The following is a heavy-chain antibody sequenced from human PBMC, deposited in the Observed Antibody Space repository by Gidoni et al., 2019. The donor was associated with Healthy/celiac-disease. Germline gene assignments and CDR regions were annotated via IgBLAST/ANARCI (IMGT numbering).Heavy chain of an antibody. CDR2: ISGSGGST. V-gene: IGHV3-23*04. Sequence: EVQLVESGGGLVQPGGSLRLSCAASGFTFSSYAMSWVRQAPGKGLEWVSAISGSGGSTYYADSVKGRFTISRDNSKNTLYLQMNSLRAEDTAVYYCAKDRNYYDSSGYYLGGSDYWGQGTLVTVSS. CDR3: AKDRNYYDSSGYYLGGSDY. CDR1: GFTFSSYA. J-gene: IGHJ4*02. D-gene: IGHD3-22*01.